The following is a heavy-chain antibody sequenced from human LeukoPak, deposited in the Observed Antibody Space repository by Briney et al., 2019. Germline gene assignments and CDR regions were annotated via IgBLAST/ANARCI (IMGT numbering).Heavy chain of an antibody. CDR1: GFSLSTSGMC. D-gene: IGHD6-13*01. CDR2: IDWDDDK. J-gene: IGHJ4*02. V-gene: IGHV2-70*11. CDR3: ARIPGYSSSWRQYYFDY. Sequence: SGPTLVNPTQTLILTCTFSGFSLSTSGMCVSWIRQPPGEALEWLGRIDWDDDKYYSTSLKTRLPISKDTSKNQVVLTMTNMDPVDTATYYCARIPGYSSSWRQYYFDYWGQGTLVTVSS.